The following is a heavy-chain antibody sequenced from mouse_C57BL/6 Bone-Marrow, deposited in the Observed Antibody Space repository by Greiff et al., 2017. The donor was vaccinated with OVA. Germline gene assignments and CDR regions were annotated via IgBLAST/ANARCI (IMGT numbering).Heavy chain of an antibody. CDR2: FYPGSGSI. D-gene: IGHD2-5*01. Sequence: VKLQQSGAELVKPGASVKLSCKASGYTFTEYTIHWVKQRSGQGLEWIGWFYPGSGSIKYNEKFKDKATLTADKSSSTVYMELSRLTSEDSAVYFCARHEAPGYYSNYVAWFAYWGQGTLVTVSA. CDR1: GYTFTEYT. CDR3: ARHEAPGYYSNYVAWFAY. V-gene: IGHV1-62-2*01. J-gene: IGHJ3*01.